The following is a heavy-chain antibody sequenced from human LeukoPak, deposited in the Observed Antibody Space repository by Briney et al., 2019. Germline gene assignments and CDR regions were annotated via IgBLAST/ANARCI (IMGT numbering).Heavy chain of an antibody. CDR1: GFTFSNAW. Sequence: GGSLRLPCAASGFTFSNAWMSWVRQAPGKGLEWVGRIKSKTDGGTTDYAAPVKGRFTISRDDSKNTLYLQMNSLKTEDTAVYYCTTVQSIRSGWSRFDYWGQGTLVTVSS. CDR2: IKSKTDGGTT. J-gene: IGHJ4*02. D-gene: IGHD6-19*01. CDR3: TTVQSIRSGWSRFDY. V-gene: IGHV3-15*01.